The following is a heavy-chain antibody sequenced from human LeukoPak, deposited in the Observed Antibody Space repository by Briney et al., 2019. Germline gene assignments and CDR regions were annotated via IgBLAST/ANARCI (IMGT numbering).Heavy chain of an antibody. V-gene: IGHV4-61*02. CDR2: IYVSGST. Sequence: SQTLSLTCTVSGGSISSGNYYWTWIRQPAGKGLEWIGRIYVSGSTNYNPSLKSRVTISVDKSKNQFSLRLSSVTAADTAVYYCARVGRFGELLVSFDYWGQGTLVTVSS. D-gene: IGHD3-10*01. CDR1: GGSISSGNYY. J-gene: IGHJ4*02. CDR3: ARVGRFGELLVSFDY.